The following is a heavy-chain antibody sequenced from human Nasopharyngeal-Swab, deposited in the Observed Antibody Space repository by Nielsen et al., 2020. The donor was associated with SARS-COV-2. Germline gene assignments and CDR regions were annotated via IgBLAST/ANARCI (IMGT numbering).Heavy chain of an antibody. Sequence: GESLKISCAASGFTVSSNYMSWVRRAPGKGLEWVSVIYSGGSTYYADSVKGRFTISRDNSKNTLYLQMNSLRAEDTAVYYCARGCYDSIRWGQGTLVTVSS. J-gene: IGHJ4*02. D-gene: IGHD3-22*01. CDR3: ARGCYDSIR. CDR2: IYSGGST. V-gene: IGHV3-66*01. CDR1: GFTVSSNY.